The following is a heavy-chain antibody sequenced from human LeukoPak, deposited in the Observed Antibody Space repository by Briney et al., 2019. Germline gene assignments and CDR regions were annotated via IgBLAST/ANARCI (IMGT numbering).Heavy chain of an antibody. V-gene: IGHV3-21*01. CDR3: ARVITIVRGVPYYYGMDV. CDR1: GFTFSSYS. J-gene: IGHJ6*04. Sequence: PGGSLRLSCAASGFTFSSYSMNWVRQAPGKGLEWVSSISSSSSYIYYADSVKGRFTISRDNAKNSLYLQMNSLRAEDTAVYYCARVITIVRGVPYYYGMDVWGKGTTVTVSS. CDR2: ISSSSSYI. D-gene: IGHD3-10*01.